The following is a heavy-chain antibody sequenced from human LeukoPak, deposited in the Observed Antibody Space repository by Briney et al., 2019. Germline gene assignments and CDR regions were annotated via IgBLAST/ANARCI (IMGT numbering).Heavy chain of an antibody. CDR3: ARDAHELTAMVPHFDY. CDR1: GFTFNTYW. J-gene: IGHJ4*02. Sequence: PGGSLRLSCAASGFTFNTYWMTWVRQAPGKGLEWVANLNQDGSATYYVDFVKGRFTISRDNAKNSLYLHMNSLRVEDTAVYYCARDAHELTAMVPHFDYWGQGTLVTVSS. D-gene: IGHD5-18*01. CDR2: LNQDGSAT. V-gene: IGHV3-7*01.